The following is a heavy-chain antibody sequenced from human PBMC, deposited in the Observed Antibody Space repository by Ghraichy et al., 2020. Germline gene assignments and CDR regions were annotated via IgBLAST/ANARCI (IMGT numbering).Heavy chain of an antibody. V-gene: IGHV3-21*01. J-gene: IGHJ3*02. CDR1: GFAFRSYS. Sequence: GESLNISCVASGFAFRSYSMSWVRQAPGKGLEWIGYISSSSSYINHVDSVKGRFTISRDNAKNSLYQQMNSLRDDDTAVYYCARDLGMATIAFDDASDMWGQGTMVTVSS. CDR3: ARDLGMATIAFDDASDM. D-gene: IGHD5-24*01. CDR2: ISSSSSYI.